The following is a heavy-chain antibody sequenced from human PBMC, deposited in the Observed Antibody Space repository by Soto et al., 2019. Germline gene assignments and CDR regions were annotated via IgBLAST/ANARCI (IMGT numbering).Heavy chain of an antibody. CDR2: IYYSGST. CDR3: ARPDARTTNFDY. V-gene: IGHV4-39*01. J-gene: IGHJ4*02. CDR1: GGSISSSSYY. D-gene: IGHD1-1*01. Sequence: QLQLQESGPGLVKPSETLSLTCTVSGGSISSSSYYWGWIRQPPGKGLEWIGSIYYSGSTYYNPSLKSRVTISVDTSKNQFSLKLSSVTAADTAVYYCARPDARTTNFDYWGQGTLVTVSS.